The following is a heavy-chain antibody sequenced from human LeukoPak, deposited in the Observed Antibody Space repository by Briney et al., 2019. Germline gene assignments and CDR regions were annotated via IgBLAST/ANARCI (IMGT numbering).Heavy chain of an antibody. CDR3: ARGAAYGDYGSIDY. V-gene: IGHV3-30-3*01. D-gene: IGHD4-17*01. J-gene: IGHJ4*02. Sequence: GGSLRLSCAASGFTFSSYAMHWVRQAPGKGLEWVAVISFDGSRKYYADSVKGRFTISRDNSKNTLYLQVNSLRAEDTAVYYCARGAAYGDYGSIDYWGQGTLVIVSS. CDR2: ISFDGSRK. CDR1: GFTFSSYA.